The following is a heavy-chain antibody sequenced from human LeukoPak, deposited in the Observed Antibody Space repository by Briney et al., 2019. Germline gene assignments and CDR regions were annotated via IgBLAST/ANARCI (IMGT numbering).Heavy chain of an antibody. D-gene: IGHD2-2*01. CDR3: AREGGRYCSSTSCYSY. J-gene: IGHJ4*02. Sequence: ASVKVSCKASGYTFTGYYMHWVRQAPGQGLGWMGRINPNSGGTNYAQKFQGRVTMTRDTSISTAYMELSRLRSDDTAVYYCAREGGRYCSSTSCYSYWGQGTLVTVSS. CDR1: GYTFTGYY. V-gene: IGHV1-2*06. CDR2: INPNSGGT.